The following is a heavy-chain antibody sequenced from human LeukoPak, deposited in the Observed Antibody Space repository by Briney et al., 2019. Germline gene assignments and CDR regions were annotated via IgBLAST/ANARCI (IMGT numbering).Heavy chain of an antibody. CDR1: GFTFSSYS. D-gene: IGHD1-26*01. V-gene: IGHV3-7*01. CDR2: IKEDGTEK. Sequence: PGGSLRLSCAASGFTFSSYSMNWVRQAPGKGLEWVANIKEDGTEKYYVDSVKGRFTISRDNARNSLYLQMNSLRAEDTAVYYCARHWEWAFDIWGQGTVVAVSS. CDR3: ARHWEWAFDI. J-gene: IGHJ3*02.